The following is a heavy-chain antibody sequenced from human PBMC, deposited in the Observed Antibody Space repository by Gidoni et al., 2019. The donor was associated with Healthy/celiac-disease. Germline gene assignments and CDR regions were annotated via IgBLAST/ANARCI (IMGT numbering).Heavy chain of an antibody. Sequence: QVQLQESGPGLVKPSETLSLTCTVSGGSISSYYWSWIRQPPGKGLEWIGYIYYSGSTNYNPSLKSRVTISVDTSKNQFSLKLSSVTAADTAVYYCARTYCTNGVCLNYFDYWGQGTLVTVSS. V-gene: IGHV4-59*01. CDR2: IYYSGST. CDR3: ARTYCTNGVCLNYFDY. D-gene: IGHD2-8*01. J-gene: IGHJ4*02. CDR1: GGSISSYY.